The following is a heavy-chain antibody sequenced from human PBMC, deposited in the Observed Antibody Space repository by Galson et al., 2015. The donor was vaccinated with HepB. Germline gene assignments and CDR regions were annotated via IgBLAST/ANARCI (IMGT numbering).Heavy chain of an antibody. CDR3: AKPGGRYRNNYFAY. CDR2: IGSGGGTT. D-gene: IGHD1-26*01. Sequence: SLRLSCAASGFALSSSAMSWVRQAPGKGLDWVSTIGSGGGTTYYADSVKGRFTISRDTSKNTLYLQMNSLRAEDTALYYCAKPGGRYRNNYFAYWGRGILVTVSS. CDR1: GFALSSSA. J-gene: IGHJ4*02. V-gene: IGHV3-23*01.